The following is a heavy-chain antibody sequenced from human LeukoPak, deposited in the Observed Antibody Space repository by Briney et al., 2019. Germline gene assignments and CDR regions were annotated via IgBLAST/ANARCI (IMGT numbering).Heavy chain of an antibody. Sequence: SETLSLTCTVSGGSISSYYWSWIRQPPGKGLEYIGYIYYSGSTNYNPSLKSRVTISVDTSKNQFSLKLSSVTAADTAVYYCARGPWFGDQNWFDPWGQGTLVTVSS. D-gene: IGHD3-10*01. CDR3: ARGPWFGDQNWFDP. CDR1: GGSISSYY. CDR2: IYYSGST. V-gene: IGHV4-59*01. J-gene: IGHJ5*02.